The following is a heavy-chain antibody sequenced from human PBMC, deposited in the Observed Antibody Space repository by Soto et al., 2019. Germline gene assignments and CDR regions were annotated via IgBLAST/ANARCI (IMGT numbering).Heavy chain of an antibody. J-gene: IGHJ4*02. D-gene: IGHD3-22*01. CDR2: IIPIFGTA. V-gene: IGHV1-69*06. Sequence: SVKVSCKASGGTFSSYAISWVRQAPGQGLEWIGGIIPIFGTANYAQKFQGRVTITADKSTSTAYMELSSLRSEDTAVYYCARDQGRGYHDSSGYYYPAWYFDYWGQGTLVTVYS. CDR1: GGTFSSYA. CDR3: ARDQGRGYHDSSGYYYPAWYFDY.